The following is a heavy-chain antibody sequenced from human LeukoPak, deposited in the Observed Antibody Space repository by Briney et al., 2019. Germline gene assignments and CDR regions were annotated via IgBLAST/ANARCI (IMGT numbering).Heavy chain of an antibody. V-gene: IGHV3-49*04. Sequence: GGSLRLSCSTSGFTFGDYAMSWVRQAPGKGLEWVGFIQAKAFGGATKYAASVNGRFSISRDDSQSIANLQMNDLKTEDTAVYYCTRAPHPRCSSSGCYLDYWGQGTLVTVSS. D-gene: IGHD2-2*01. J-gene: IGHJ4*02. CDR1: GFTFGDYA. CDR2: IQAKAFGGAT. CDR3: TRAPHPRCSSSGCYLDY.